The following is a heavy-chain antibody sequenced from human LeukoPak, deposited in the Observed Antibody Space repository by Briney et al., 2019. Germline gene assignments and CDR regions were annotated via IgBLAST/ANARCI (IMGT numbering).Heavy chain of an antibody. Sequence: GGSLRLSCAASGFTFSSYAMSWVRQAPGKGLEWVAVISYDGSNKYYADSVKGRFTISRDNSKNTLYLQMNSLRAEDTAVYYCARVAGHPDYWGQGTLVTVSS. CDR2: ISYDGSNK. J-gene: IGHJ4*02. CDR1: GFTFSSYA. V-gene: IGHV3-30-3*01. D-gene: IGHD6-19*01. CDR3: ARVAGHPDY.